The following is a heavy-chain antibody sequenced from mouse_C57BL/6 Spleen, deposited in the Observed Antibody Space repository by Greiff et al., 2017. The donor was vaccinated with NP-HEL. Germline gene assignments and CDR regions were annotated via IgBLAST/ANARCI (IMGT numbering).Heavy chain of an antibody. J-gene: IGHJ1*03. Sequence: QVQLQQSGAELVKPGASVKISCKASGYAFSSYWMNWVKQRPGKGLEWIGQIYPGDGDTNYNGKFKGKATLTADKSSSTAYMQLSSLTSEDSAVYFCARKLGPPHWYFDVWGTGTTVTVSS. V-gene: IGHV1-80*01. CDR3: ARKLGPPHWYFDV. CDR1: GYAFSSYW. D-gene: IGHD4-1*01. CDR2: IYPGDGDT.